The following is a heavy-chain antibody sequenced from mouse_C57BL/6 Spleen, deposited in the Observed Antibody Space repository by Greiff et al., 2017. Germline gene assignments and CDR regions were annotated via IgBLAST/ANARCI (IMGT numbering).Heavy chain of an antibody. CDR3: ARTTVYAMDD. Sequence: EVKLVESGGGLVKPGGSLKLSCAASGFTFSDYGMHWVRQAPEKGLEWVAYISSGSSTIYYADTVKGRFTISRDNAKNTLFLQMTSLRSEDTAMYYCARTTVYAMDDWGQGTSVTVSS. CDR1: GFTFSDYG. V-gene: IGHV5-17*01. J-gene: IGHJ4*01. CDR2: ISSGSSTI.